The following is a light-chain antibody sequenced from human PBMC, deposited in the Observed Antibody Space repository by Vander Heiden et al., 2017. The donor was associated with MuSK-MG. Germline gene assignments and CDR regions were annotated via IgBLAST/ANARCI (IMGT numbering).Light chain of an antibody. CDR1: SGSVSTSHY. CDR3: LLYLSSGSWV. J-gene: IGLJ3*02. V-gene: IGLV8-61*01. Sequence: QPVVTQEPSFSVSPGGTVTLTCALSSGSVSTSHYSSWYQQTPGQAPRTLICNTNTRSSGVPDRFAGSILGNKAALTITGAQADDESVYYCLLYLSSGSWVFGGGTKLTVL. CDR2: NTN.